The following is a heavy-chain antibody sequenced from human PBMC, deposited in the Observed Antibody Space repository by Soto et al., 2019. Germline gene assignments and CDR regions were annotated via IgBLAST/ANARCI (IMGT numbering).Heavy chain of an antibody. CDR3: ARKKVRGTTVTIDY. Sequence: PSETLSLTCAVYGGSFSGYYWSWIRQPPGKGLEWIGEINHSGSTNYNLSLKSRVTISVDTSKNQFSLKLSSVTAADTAVYYCARKKVRGTTVTIDYWGQGTLVTVSS. J-gene: IGHJ4*02. V-gene: IGHV4-34*01. CDR1: GGSFSGYY. CDR2: INHSGST. D-gene: IGHD4-17*01.